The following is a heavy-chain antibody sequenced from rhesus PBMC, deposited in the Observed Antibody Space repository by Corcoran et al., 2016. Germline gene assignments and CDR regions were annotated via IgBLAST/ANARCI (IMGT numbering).Heavy chain of an antibody. CDR1: GFTFSNYL. J-gene: IGHJ6*01. CDR2: IKNRPDGGTA. CDR3: ARRHPTLDYGLDS. D-gene: IGHD3S6*01. V-gene: IGHV3-16*01. Sequence: EVQLVESGGGLVQPGGSLRLSCTASGFTFSNYLMTWVRPAPGKGLDWVGRIKNRPDGGTAAYSDSVTCRFTISRDDSKNTLYLQMNSLKTEDTAVYYCARRHPTLDYGLDSWGQGVVVTVSS.